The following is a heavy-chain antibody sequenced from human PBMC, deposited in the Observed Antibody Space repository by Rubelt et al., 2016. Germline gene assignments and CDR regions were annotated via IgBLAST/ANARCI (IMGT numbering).Heavy chain of an antibody. Sequence: QVQLVQSGAEVRKPGASVKVSCKASGYTFTTYAISWVRQAPGQGLEWMGWISVYNGNTNYAQKFQGRVTMTADTSTGTAYMELRSLGSDDTAVYYCARDGIAAAVDYGGQGTLVTVSS. D-gene: IGHD6-13*01. CDR2: ISVYNGNT. CDR3: ARDGIAAAVDY. J-gene: IGHJ4*02. V-gene: IGHV1-18*01. CDR1: GYTFTTYA.